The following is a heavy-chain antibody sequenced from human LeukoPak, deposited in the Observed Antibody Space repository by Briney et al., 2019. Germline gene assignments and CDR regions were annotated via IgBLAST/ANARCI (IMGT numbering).Heavy chain of an antibody. CDR1: GYTFTGYY. CDR3: ARGPSTSTLRDAFDI. Sequence: GASVKVSCKASGYTFTGYYMHWVRQAPGQGLEWMGWINPNSGGTNYAQKFQGRVTMTRDTSISTAYMELSRLRSDDTAVDYCARGPSTSTLRDAFDIWGQGTMVTVSS. V-gene: IGHV1-2*02. CDR2: INPNSGGT. J-gene: IGHJ3*02. D-gene: IGHD2-2*01.